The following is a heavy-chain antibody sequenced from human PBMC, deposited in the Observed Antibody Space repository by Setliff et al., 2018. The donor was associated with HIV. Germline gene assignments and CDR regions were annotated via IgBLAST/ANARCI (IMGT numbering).Heavy chain of an antibody. CDR3: ATEFPLSSPYYYDSSGYYY. D-gene: IGHD3-22*01. CDR1: GYTFIELS. Sequence: ASVKVSCKVSGYTFIELSMHWVRQAPGKGLEWMGGFDPEDGETIYAQKFQGRVTMTEDTSTDTAYMELRSLRSEDTAVYYCATEFPLSSPYYYDSSGYYYWGQGTLVTVSS. CDR2: FDPEDGET. V-gene: IGHV1-24*01. J-gene: IGHJ4*02.